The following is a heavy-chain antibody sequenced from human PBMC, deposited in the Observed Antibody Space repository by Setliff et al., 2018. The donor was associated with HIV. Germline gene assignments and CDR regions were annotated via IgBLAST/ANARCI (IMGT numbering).Heavy chain of an antibody. Sequence: SGPTLVNPTQTLTLTCTFSGFSLSASAVGVGWIRQPPGKALEWLALISWNDDKRYNPSLNSRLTITKDTSKNQVVLTMTSMDPVDTATYYCARTTIAVAATEAFDIWGQGTMVTVSS. V-gene: IGHV2-5*01. J-gene: IGHJ3*02. CDR3: ARTTIAVAATEAFDI. CDR2: ISWNDDK. CDR1: GFSLSASAVG. D-gene: IGHD6-19*01.